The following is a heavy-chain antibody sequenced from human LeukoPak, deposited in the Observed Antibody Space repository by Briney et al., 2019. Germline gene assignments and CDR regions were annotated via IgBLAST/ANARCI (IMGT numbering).Heavy chain of an antibody. CDR2: ISYDGGNK. J-gene: IGHJ4*02. CDR1: GFTFSHYG. CDR3: AKARVGEAGASDY. D-gene: IGHD6-13*01. V-gene: IGHV3-30*18. Sequence: GGSLRLSCAASGFTFSHYGLHWVRQAPGKGLEWVALISYDGGNKNYADSVRGRFTISRDNSKNTLYLQMNSLRAEDTAVYYCAKARVGEAGASDYWGQGTLVTVSS.